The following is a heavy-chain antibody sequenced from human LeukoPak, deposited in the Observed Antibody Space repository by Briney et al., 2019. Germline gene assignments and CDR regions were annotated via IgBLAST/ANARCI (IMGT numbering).Heavy chain of an antibody. CDR3: ASGAQSDY. V-gene: IGHV3-48*03. CDR2: INNSGNTI. Sequence: PGGSLRLSCAASRLTFSTYEMNWVRQAPGKGLEWVSSINNSGNTIYYADSVKGRFTISRDNSKNSLYIQMNNRRAEDTAVYYCASGAQSDYWGQGTLVTVSS. D-gene: IGHD1-26*01. CDR1: RLTFSTYE. J-gene: IGHJ4*02.